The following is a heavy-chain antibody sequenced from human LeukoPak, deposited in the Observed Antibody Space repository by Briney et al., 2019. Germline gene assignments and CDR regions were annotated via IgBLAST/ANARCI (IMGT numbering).Heavy chain of an antibody. CDR1: GFTFSDYY. CDR2: ISSSGTTI. J-gene: IGHJ4*02. V-gene: IGHV3-11*01. CDR3: ARDYRSTFDY. Sequence: GGSLRLSCAASGFTFSDYYMSWIRQAPGKGLEWVSYISSSGTTISYTDSAKGRFTISRDNAKNSLYLQMNSLRAEDTAVYYCARDYRSTFDYWGQGTLVTVSS. D-gene: IGHD1-26*01.